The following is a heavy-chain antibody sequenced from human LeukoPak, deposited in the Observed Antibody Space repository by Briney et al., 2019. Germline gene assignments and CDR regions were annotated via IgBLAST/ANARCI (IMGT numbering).Heavy chain of an antibody. CDR1: GGSFSGYY. CDR2: INHSGST. CDR3: ARGPHIVVVTFYYYYGMDV. V-gene: IGHV4-34*01. D-gene: IGHD2-21*02. J-gene: IGHJ6*02. Sequence: SETLSLTCAVYGGSFSGYYWSWIRQPPGKGLEWIGEINHSGSTNYNPSLKSRVTISVDTSKNQFSLKLSSVTAADTAVYYCARGPHIVVVTFYYYYGMDVWGQGTTVTVSS.